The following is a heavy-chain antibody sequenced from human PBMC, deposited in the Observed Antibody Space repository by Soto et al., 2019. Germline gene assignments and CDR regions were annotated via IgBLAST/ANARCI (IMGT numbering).Heavy chain of an antibody. J-gene: IGHJ6*02. CDR1: GYTFTSYG. CDR2: ISAYNGNT. D-gene: IGHD3-3*01. Sequence: QVQLVQSGAEVKKPGASVKVSCKASGYTFTSYGISWVRQAPGQGLEWMGWISAYNGNTNYAQKLQGRVTMTTDTATSTAYMELRSLRSDDTAVYYCARDTDTILPEDHYYGMDVWGQGTTVTVSS. V-gene: IGHV1-18*01. CDR3: ARDTDTILPEDHYYGMDV.